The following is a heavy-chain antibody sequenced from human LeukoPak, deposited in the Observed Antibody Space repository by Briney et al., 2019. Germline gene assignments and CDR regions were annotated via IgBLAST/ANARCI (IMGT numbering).Heavy chain of an antibody. D-gene: IGHD3-22*01. CDR1: EYTFTGNY. CDR2: INPNSGGT. Sequence: ASVKVSCKASEYTFTGNYMHWVRQAPGQGLEWMRWINPNSGGTNYAQKFQGRVTMTRDTSISTAYMELNRLRSDDTAVYYCARGSYDSSDFEYFHHWGQGTLVTVSS. J-gene: IGHJ1*01. CDR3: ARGSYDSSDFEYFHH. V-gene: IGHV1-2*02.